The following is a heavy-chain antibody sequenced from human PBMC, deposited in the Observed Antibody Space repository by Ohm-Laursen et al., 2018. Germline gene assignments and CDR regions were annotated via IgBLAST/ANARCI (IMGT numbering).Heavy chain of an antibody. Sequence: GASVKVSCKASGGTFSSYAISWVRQAPGQGLEWMGRIIPILGIANYAQKFQGRVTITADKSTSTAYMELSSLRSEDTAVYYCARESRSAVYSNHWGQGTLVTVSS. J-gene: IGHJ4*02. V-gene: IGHV1-69*04. D-gene: IGHD1-14*01. CDR3: ARESRSAVYSNH. CDR2: IIPILGIA. CDR1: GGTFSSYA.